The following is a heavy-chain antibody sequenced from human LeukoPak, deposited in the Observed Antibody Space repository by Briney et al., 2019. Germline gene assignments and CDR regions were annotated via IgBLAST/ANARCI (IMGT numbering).Heavy chain of an antibody. CDR3: ARGSSSWLPRGRPRPFDP. CDR2: INHSEST. CDR1: GGSFSGYY. J-gene: IGHJ5*02. Sequence: PSETLSLTCAVYGGSFSGYYWSWIRQPPGKGLEWIGEINHSESTNYNPSLKSRVTISVDTSKNQFSLKLSSVTAADTAVYYCARGSSSWLPRGRPRPFDPWGQGTLVTVSS. D-gene: IGHD6-13*01. V-gene: IGHV4-34*01.